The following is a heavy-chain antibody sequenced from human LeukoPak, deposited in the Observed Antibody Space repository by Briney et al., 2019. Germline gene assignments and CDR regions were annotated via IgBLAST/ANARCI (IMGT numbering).Heavy chain of an antibody. CDR3: ARGGLTGYYYYYYYYMDV. D-gene: IGHD3-9*01. CDR2: INHSGST. J-gene: IGHJ6*03. V-gene: IGHV4-34*01. Sequence: SETLSLTCAVYGGSFSGYYWSWIRQPPGKGLEWIGEINHSGSTNYNPSLKSRVTISVDTSKNQFSLKLSSVTAADTAVYYCARGGLTGYYYYYYYYMDVWGKGTTVTIS. CDR1: GGSFSGYY.